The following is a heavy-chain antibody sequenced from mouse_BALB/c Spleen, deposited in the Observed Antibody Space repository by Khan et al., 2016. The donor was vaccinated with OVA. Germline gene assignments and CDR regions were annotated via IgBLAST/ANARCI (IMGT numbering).Heavy chain of an antibody. D-gene: IGHD1-1*01. J-gene: IGHJ2*01. V-gene: IGHV1S81*02. CDR3: ARIKKIVATCFDY. CDR1: GYTFTSYW. CDR2: TNPTNGRT. Sequence: VQLQQSGAELVKAGASVKMSCKASGYTFTSYWMHWVKQRLGQGLEWFAETNPTNGRTYYNEKFKSKATLPVDKSSSTAYMLLSGPTFEDSAVYYCARIKKIVATCFDYGGQGTTLTVSS.